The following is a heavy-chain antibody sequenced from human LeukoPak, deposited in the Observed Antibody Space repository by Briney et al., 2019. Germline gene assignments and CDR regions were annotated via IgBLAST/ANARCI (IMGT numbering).Heavy chain of an antibody. CDR1: GGSISSGPYF. D-gene: IGHD2-21*01. CDR3: RKGPEHLPTYFDH. J-gene: IGHJ4*02. CDR2: IWPSGST. V-gene: IGHV4-30-2*06. Sequence: PSQTLSLTCSVSGGSISSGPYFWSWIRQLPGQGLEWIGYIWPSGSTNYNPSLSGRVAISLDKSRNHFTLMVTAVTAADTAFYCARKGPEHLPTYFDHWGRGILVTVSS.